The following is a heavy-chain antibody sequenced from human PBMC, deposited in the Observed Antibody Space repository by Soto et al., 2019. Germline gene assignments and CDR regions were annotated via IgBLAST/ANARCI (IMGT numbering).Heavy chain of an antibody. V-gene: IGHV1-69*13. Sequence: SVKVSCKASGGTFSSYAISWVRQAPGQGLEWMGGIIPIFGTANYAQKFQGRVTITADESTSTAYMELSSLRSEDTAVYYCATRKDIVVVPAPGIYGRYGMDAWAQGTTATVSS. J-gene: IGHJ6*02. CDR2: IIPIFGTA. CDR1: GGTFSSYA. D-gene: IGHD2-2*01. CDR3: ATRKDIVVVPAPGIYGRYGMDA.